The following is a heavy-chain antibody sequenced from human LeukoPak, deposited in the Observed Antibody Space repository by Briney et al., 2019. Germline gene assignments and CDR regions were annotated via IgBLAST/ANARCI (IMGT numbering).Heavy chain of an antibody. V-gene: IGHV1-2*02. J-gene: IGHJ3*01. Sequence: ASVWVSCKASGYPFIDYYLHWVRQAPGQGLEWMGCINPNTGDTNSAQNFQGRVIMNRDTSITTAYMELSRLKSDDTALYYCASKGAGHCYDASCMGSFDLGGQGTTVAVSS. D-gene: IGHD2-15*01. CDR3: ASKGAGHCYDASCMGSFDL. CDR1: GYPFIDYY. CDR2: INPNTGDT.